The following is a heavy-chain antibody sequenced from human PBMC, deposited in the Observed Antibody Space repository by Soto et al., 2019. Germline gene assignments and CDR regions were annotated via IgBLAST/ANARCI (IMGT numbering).Heavy chain of an antibody. J-gene: IGHJ4*02. V-gene: IGHV5-51*01. CDR1: GYSFSNYW. D-gene: IGHD6-13*01. CDR2: IYPGDSDT. CDR3: AINMYSSSPMGPNYFFDY. Sequence: GESLKISCKGSGYSFSNYWIGWVRQVPGKGLEWMGIIYPGDSDTRYSPSFLGLVTISADKSISTAYLQWSSLKASDTAMYYCAINMYSSSPMGPNYFFDYWGQGTLVTSPQ.